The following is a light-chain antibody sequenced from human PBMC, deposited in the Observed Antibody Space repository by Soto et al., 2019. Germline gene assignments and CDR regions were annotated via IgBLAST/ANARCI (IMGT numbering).Light chain of an antibody. CDR3: NSYTTLINRV. V-gene: IGLV2-14*01. Sequence: QSVLTQPASVSGSPGQSITISCTGTSSDIGAYNYVSWYQQHPGKAPKLLIYEVTNRPSGVSDRFSGSKSGNTASLTISGLQAEDEANYYCNSYTTLINRVFGTGTKPTVL. CDR1: SSDIGAYNY. CDR2: EVT. J-gene: IGLJ1*01.